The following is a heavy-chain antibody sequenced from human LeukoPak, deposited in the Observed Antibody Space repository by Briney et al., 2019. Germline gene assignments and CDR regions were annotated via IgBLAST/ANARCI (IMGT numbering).Heavy chain of an antibody. J-gene: IGHJ5*02. CDR2: IHTSGST. Sequence: SETLSLTCTVSGGSINSGSFYWSWIRQPAGKGLEWIGRIHTSGSTNYSPSLKSRVTISVDTSKNQFSLNLSSVTAADTAVYYCARGGVVAAANNWFDPWGQGTPVTVSS. V-gene: IGHV4-61*02. CDR3: ARGGVVAAANNWFDP. CDR1: GGSINSGSFY. D-gene: IGHD2-2*01.